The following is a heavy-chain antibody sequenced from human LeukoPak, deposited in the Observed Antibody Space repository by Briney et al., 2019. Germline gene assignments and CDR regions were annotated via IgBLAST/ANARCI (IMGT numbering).Heavy chain of an antibody. V-gene: IGHV4-34*01. CDR2: INHSGST. J-gene: IGHJ6*03. D-gene: IGHD2-21*02. CDR3: ARLGVTSPSWGYYCYYMDV. Sequence: SETLSLTCAVYGGSFSGYYWSWIRQPPGKGLEWIGEINHSGSTNYNPSLKSRVTISVDTSKNQFSLKLSSVTAADTAVYYCARLGVTSPSWGYYCYYMDVWGKGTTVTVSS. CDR1: GGSFSGYY.